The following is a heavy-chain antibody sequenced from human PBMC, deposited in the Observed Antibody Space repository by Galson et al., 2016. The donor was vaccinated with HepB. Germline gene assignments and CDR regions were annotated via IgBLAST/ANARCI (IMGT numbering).Heavy chain of an antibody. Sequence: SLRLSCAASGFTLSSYVMYWVRQAPGKGLEWVAVISHDGSNKYYADSVKGRFTISRDNAKNTLYLQMNSLRAEDTAVYYCARGRKGAAAAGLLTYYFYYYGMDVWGQGTTVTVSS. CDR1: GFTLSSYV. CDR2: ISHDGSNK. D-gene: IGHD6-13*01. CDR3: ARGRKGAAAAGLLTYYFYYYGMDV. V-gene: IGHV3-30-3*01. J-gene: IGHJ6*02.